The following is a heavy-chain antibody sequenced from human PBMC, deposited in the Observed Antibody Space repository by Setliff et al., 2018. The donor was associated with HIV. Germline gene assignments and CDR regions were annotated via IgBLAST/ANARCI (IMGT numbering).Heavy chain of an antibody. CDR1: GYSISSNDW. J-gene: IGHJ4*02. D-gene: IGHD4-17*01. CDR2: IYYSGSL. Sequence: PSETLSLTCVVSGYSISSNDWWGWIRQSPGKGLEWIGYIYYSGSLYYNPSLKSRVTMSVDTSKNQFSLKLSSVTAVDTAVYYCAKKGNGDYHFDYWGQGTLVTVSS. CDR3: AKKGNGDYHFDY. V-gene: IGHV4-28*05.